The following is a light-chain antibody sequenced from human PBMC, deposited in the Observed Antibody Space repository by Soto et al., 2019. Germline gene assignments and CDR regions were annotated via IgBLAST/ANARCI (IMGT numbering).Light chain of an antibody. CDR1: QSLLYSSNQKNY. V-gene: IGKV4-1*01. CDR2: WAS. J-gene: IGKJ3*01. Sequence: DIVMTQSPDSLAVSLGERATINCKSSQSLLYSSNQKNYLAWYQQKPGQPPKLLIYWASTRESGVPDRFSGSGSGTDFTLTISSLQPEDFATYYCQQSYSTPFTFGPGTKVDFK. CDR3: QQSYSTPFT.